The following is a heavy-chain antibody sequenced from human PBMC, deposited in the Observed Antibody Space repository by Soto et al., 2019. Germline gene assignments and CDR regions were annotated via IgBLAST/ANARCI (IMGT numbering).Heavy chain of an antibody. D-gene: IGHD3-10*01. CDR2: ISDYSGDK. CDR1: GYTFTTCD. V-gene: IGHV1-18*01. J-gene: IGHJ4*01. CDR3: ARDVDGSGAYYTDF. Sequence: ASVKVSCKXSGYTFTTCDLSWVRQAPGQGLEWLGWISDYSGDKKFAQKVQGRVTMTTDTSTSTAYLELRSLRSDDTAIYYCARDVDGSGAYYTDFWGQ.